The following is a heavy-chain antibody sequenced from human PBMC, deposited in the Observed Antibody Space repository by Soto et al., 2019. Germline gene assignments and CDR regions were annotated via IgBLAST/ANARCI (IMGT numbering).Heavy chain of an antibody. CDR2: IIPIFGTA. Sequence: ASVKVSCKASGGTFSSYAISWVRQAPGQGLEWMGGIIPIFGTANYAQKFQGRVTITADESTSTAYMELSSLRSEDTAVYYCARSSYSGSYYYYFDYWGQGTLVTVSS. D-gene: IGHD1-26*01. J-gene: IGHJ4*02. CDR1: GGTFSSYA. V-gene: IGHV1-69*13. CDR3: ARSSYSGSYYYYFDY.